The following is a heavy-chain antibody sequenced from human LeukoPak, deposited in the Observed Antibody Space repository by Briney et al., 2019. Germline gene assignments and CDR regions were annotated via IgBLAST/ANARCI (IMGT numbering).Heavy chain of an antibody. V-gene: IGHV4-34*01. CDR1: GGSFSGYY. CDR2: INHSGST. D-gene: IGHD5-18*01. Sequence: SETVSLTCADYGGSFSGYYWSWIRQPPGKGLEWIGEINHSGSTNYNPSLKSRVTISVDTSKNQSSLELSSVTAADTAVYYCARGRGYGYPFYYYGMDVWGQGPTVTASS. J-gene: IGHJ6*02. CDR3: ARGRGYGYPFYYYGMDV.